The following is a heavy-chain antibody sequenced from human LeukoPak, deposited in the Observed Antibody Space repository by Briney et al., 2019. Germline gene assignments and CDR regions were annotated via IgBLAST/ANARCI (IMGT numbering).Heavy chain of an antibody. Sequence: SETLSLTCAVYGGSFSGYYWSWIRQPPGKGLEWIGEINHSGSTNYNPSLKSRVTISVDTSKNQFSLKLSSATAADTAVYYCARGIAVAGIIGFDYWGQGTLVTVSS. CDR1: GGSFSGYY. V-gene: IGHV4-34*01. J-gene: IGHJ4*02. CDR3: ARGIAVAGIIGFDY. D-gene: IGHD6-19*01. CDR2: INHSGST.